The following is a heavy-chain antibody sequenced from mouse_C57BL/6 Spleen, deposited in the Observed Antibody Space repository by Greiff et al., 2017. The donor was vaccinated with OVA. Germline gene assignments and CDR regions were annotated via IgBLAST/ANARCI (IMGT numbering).Heavy chain of an antibody. Sequence: EVNVVESGGGLVQPGGSLSLSCAASGFTFTDYYMSWVRQPPGKALEWLGFIRNKANGYTTEYSASVKGRFTISRDNSQSILYLQMNAPRAEDSATYYCARSPLYYGNYEGDYFDYWGQGTTLTVSS. J-gene: IGHJ2*01. CDR2: IRNKANGYTT. V-gene: IGHV7-3*01. CDR1: GFTFTDYY. D-gene: IGHD2-1*01. CDR3: ARSPLYYGNYEGDYFDY.